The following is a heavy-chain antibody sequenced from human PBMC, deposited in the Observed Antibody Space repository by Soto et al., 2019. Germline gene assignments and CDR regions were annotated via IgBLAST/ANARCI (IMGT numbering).Heavy chain of an antibody. Sequence: EVQLVESGGGLVQPGGSLRLSCVASGFTFNYYWMHWVRQAPGKGLVWVSRIQSDGSSPDYVDSVKGRFTISRDNAKNTLSLQMNNLRDEDTAVYDCARGGDPDYWGQGTLVTVSS. CDR1: GFTFNYYW. V-gene: IGHV3-74*01. CDR3: ARGGDPDY. D-gene: IGHD2-21*02. CDR2: IQSDGSSP. J-gene: IGHJ4*02.